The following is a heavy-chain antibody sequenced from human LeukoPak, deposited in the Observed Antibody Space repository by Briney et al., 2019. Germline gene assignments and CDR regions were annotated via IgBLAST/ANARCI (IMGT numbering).Heavy chain of an antibody. CDR2: ISSSGSTI. Sequence: GGSLRLSCAASGFTFNSYEMNWVRQAPGKGLEWVSYISSSGSTIYYADYVKGRFTISRDNAKNSLYLQMNSLRAEDTAVYYCARERDSSWYDAFDIWGQGTMVTVSS. CDR1: GFTFNSYE. D-gene: IGHD6-13*01. CDR3: ARERDSSWYDAFDI. J-gene: IGHJ3*02. V-gene: IGHV3-48*03.